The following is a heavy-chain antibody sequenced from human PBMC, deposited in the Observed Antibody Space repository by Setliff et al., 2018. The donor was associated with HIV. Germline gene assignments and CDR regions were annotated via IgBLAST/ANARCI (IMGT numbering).Heavy chain of an antibody. CDR2: ISYSGST. CDR1: GGSISSYY. J-gene: IGHJ6*03. Sequence: PSETLSLTCTVSGGSISSYYWSWIRQPPGKGLEWIGYISYSGSTYYNPSLKSRVTISVDTSKNQFSLKLSSVTAADTAVYYCARLGYCSRTTCYGYYYMDVWGKGTTVTVSS. V-gene: IGHV4-59*12. D-gene: IGHD2-2*01. CDR3: ARLGYCSRTTCYGYYYMDV.